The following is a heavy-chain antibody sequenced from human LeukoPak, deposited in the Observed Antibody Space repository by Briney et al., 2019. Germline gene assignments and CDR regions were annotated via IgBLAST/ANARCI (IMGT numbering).Heavy chain of an antibody. D-gene: IGHD5-24*01. V-gene: IGHV3-30*18. Sequence: PGRSLRLSCAASGFTFSSYGMHWARQAPGKGLELVAVISYDGSNKYYADSVKGRFTISRDNSKNTLYLQMNSLRAEDTAVYYCAKDEGSDGYSYFDYWGQGTLVTVSS. CDR2: ISYDGSNK. CDR1: GFTFSSYG. J-gene: IGHJ4*02. CDR3: AKDEGSDGYSYFDY.